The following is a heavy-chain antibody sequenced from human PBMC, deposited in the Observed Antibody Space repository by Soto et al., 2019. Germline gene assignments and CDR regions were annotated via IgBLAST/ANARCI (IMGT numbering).Heavy chain of an antibody. CDR2: IEPDGSQK. V-gene: IGHV3-7*03. D-gene: IGHD4-17*01. CDR1: GFTFSTYW. CDR3: ARDMGPRGAYGD. J-gene: IGHJ4*02. Sequence: EVQLVDSGGDLVQPGGSLRLSCAASGFTFSTYWMSWVRQAPGKGLEWVANIEPDGSQKYYVDSVKGRFTISRDNAKNSLYLQMKSLRAEYTAVYYCARDMGPRGAYGDWGQGTLVTVSS.